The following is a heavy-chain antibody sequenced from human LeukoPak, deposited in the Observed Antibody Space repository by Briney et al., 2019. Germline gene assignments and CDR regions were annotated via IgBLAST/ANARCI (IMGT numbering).Heavy chain of an antibody. V-gene: IGHV3-9*01. CDR2: ISWNSGSI. D-gene: IGHD6-13*01. Sequence: GRSLRLSCAASGFTFDDYAMHWVRQAPGKGLEWVSGISWNSGSIGYADSVKGRFTISRDNSKNTLYLQMNSLRAEDTAVYYCAKEAPSSSWHVPPFNYWGQGTLVTVSS. CDR1: GFTFDDYA. CDR3: AKEAPSSSWHVPPFNY. J-gene: IGHJ4*02.